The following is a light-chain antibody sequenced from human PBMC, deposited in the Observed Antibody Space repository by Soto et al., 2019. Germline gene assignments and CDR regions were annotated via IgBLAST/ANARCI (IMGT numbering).Light chain of an antibody. V-gene: IGLV7-43*01. Sequence: QAVVTQEASLTVSPGGTVTLTCAASTGSVTSANYPNWFQQKPGQAPRALIYATSNQHSWTPARFSGSLLGGKAALTLSGVQPDDEAEYHCLLYYGDAHLLFGGGTQLTVL. CDR3: LLYYGDAHLL. CDR1: TGSVTSANY. J-gene: IGLJ2*01. CDR2: ATS.